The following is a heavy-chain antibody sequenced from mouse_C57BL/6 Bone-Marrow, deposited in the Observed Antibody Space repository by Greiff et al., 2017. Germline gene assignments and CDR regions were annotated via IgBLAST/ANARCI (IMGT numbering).Heavy chain of an antibody. D-gene: IGHD2-10*01. V-gene: IGHV14-4*01. CDR3: TTDSPPLLD. Sequence: EVQGVESGAELVRPGASVKLSCTASGFNIKDDYMHWVKQRPEQGLEWIGWLDPENGDTEYASKFQGKATITADTSSNTAYLQLSSLTSEDTAVYYCTTDSPPLLDWGQGTTLTVSS. J-gene: IGHJ2*01. CDR2: LDPENGDT. CDR1: GFNIKDDY.